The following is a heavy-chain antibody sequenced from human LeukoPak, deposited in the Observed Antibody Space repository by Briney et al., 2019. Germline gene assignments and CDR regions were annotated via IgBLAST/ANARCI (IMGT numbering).Heavy chain of an antibody. D-gene: IGHD3-10*01. CDR2: MNPNSGNT. V-gene: IGHV1-8*01. CDR3: ARGLSPGESGPYGMDV. J-gene: IGHJ6*02. CDR1: GYTFTSYD. Sequence: ASVKVSCKASGYTFTSYDINWVRQATGQGLEWMGWMNPNSGNTDYAQKFQGRVTMPTNTSISTAYMELSSLRSEDTAVYYCARGLSPGESGPYGMDVWGQGTTVTVSS.